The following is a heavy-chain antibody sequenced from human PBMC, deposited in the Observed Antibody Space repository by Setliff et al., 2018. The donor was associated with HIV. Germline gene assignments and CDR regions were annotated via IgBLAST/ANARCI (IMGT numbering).Heavy chain of an antibody. J-gene: IGHJ1*01. D-gene: IGHD3-22*01. V-gene: IGHV4-59*02. CDR2: FSYRGGT. CDR3: ASTYYNDSLHFQD. CDR1: GVSVTSHF. Sequence: SETLSLTCAVSGVSVTSHFWSWIRQPPGKGLEWIGYFSYRGGTNSNPSLKSRVTISVDTSKNDVSLKMRSVTAADTAVYYCASTYYNDSLHFQDWGQGTLVTVSS.